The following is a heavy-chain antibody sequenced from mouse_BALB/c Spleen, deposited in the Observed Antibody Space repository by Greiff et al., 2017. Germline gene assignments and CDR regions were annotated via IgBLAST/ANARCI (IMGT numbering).Heavy chain of an antibody. CDR3: ARKDYYGSSYVDY. CDR2: INPGSGGT. D-gene: IGHD1-1*01. J-gene: IGHJ2*01. Sequence: VQLQQSGAELVRPGTSVKVSCKASGYAFTNYLIEWVKQRPGQGLEWIGVINPGSGGTNYNEKFKGKATLTADKSSSTAYIQLSSLTSDDSAVYFCARKDYYGSSYVDYWGQGTTLTVSS. CDR1: GYAFTNYL. V-gene: IGHV1-54*01.